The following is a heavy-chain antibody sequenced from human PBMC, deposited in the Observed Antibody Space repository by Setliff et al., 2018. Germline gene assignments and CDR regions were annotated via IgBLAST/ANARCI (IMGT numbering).Heavy chain of an antibody. Sequence: SETLSLTCTVSDDSFTSSRYYWGWIRQAPGSGLEWIGSISYSGTPYYNASVESRVTISIDTSRNQFSLELRSVTVADSATYYCVRPGGTTVVARHFDYWGSGIRVTVSS. V-gene: IGHV4-39*01. CDR2: ISYSGTP. CDR3: VRPGGTTVVARHFDY. D-gene: IGHD2-15*01. CDR1: DDSFTSSRYY. J-gene: IGHJ4*01.